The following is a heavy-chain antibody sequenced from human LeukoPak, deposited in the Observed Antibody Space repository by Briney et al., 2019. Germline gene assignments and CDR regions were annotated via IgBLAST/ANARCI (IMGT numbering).Heavy chain of an antibody. CDR2: MNPNSGNT. J-gene: IGHJ6*02. CDR1: GYTFTSYD. CDR3: ARLFGSNYGMDV. V-gene: IGHV1-8*01. Sequence: ASVKVSCKASGYTFTSYDINWVRQATGQGLEWMAWMNPNSGNTGYAQKFQGRVTMTRNTSISTAYMELSSLRSEDTAVYYCARLFGSNYGMDVWGQGTTVTVSS. D-gene: IGHD3-16*01.